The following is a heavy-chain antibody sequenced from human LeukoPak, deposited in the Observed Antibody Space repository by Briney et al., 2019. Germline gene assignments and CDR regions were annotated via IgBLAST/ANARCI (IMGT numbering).Heavy chain of an antibody. CDR3: AKEKSFHSSSWSLVSYYYYYYYMDV. CDR1: GFTVSSNY. D-gene: IGHD6-13*01. J-gene: IGHJ6*03. CDR2: IYSGGST. V-gene: IGHV3-66*01. Sequence: SGGSLRLSCAASGFTVSSNYMSWVRQAPGKGLEWVSVIYSGGSTYYADSVKGRFTISRDNSKNTLYLQMNSLRAEDTAVYYCAKEKSFHSSSWSLVSYYYYYYYMDVWGKGTTVTVSS.